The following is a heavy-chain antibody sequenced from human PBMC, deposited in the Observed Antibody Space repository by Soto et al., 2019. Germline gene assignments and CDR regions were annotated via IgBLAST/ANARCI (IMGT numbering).Heavy chain of an antibody. J-gene: IGHJ4*02. CDR3: ARISSGWQAVDY. D-gene: IGHD6-19*01. V-gene: IGHV4-38-2*01. CDR1: GYSISSGYA. Sequence: PSETLSLTCAASGYSISSGYAWGWIRQPPGKGLEYIGSIYHSGTTYYSPSLKSRVTISVDTSKNQFSLKLSSVTAADTAVFYCARISSGWQAVDYWGPGTLVTVSS. CDR2: IYHSGTT.